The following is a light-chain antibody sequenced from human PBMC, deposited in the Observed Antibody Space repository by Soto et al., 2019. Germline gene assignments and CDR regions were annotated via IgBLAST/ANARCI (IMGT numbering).Light chain of an antibody. V-gene: IGKV3-15*01. J-gene: IGKJ4*01. Sequence: RVLTQSPATLSVSPGERVVLTCRATQTVTNKLAWYQQKPGQAPRLLIYEASIRATGIPTRFSGSGSGTEFTLTISSLHSEDSVLYYCQQYNSWPVTFGGGTKVEIK. CDR3: QQYNSWPVT. CDR2: EAS. CDR1: QTVTNK.